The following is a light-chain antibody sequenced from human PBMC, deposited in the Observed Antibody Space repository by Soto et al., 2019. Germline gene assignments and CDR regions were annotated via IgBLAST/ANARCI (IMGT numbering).Light chain of an antibody. Sequence: EIVMTQSPATLSVSPGERATLSCRASQSVNSNLAWYQQKPGQAPRLLIYGASTRATGIPARFSGSGSGTEFTLAISSLQSEDSAIYYCQQYNNWWTFGQGTKVDIK. V-gene: IGKV3-15*01. CDR1: QSVNSN. J-gene: IGKJ1*01. CDR2: GAS. CDR3: QQYNNWWT.